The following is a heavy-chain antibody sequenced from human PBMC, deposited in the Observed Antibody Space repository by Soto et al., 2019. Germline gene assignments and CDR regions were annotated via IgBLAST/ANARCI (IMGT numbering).Heavy chain of an antibody. CDR2: LNHSGST. CDR1: GGSFSGHY. V-gene: IGHV4-34*01. CDR3: ARVGALGSSSCFDS. Sequence: QVQLQQWGAGLLKPSETLSLTCAVSGGSFSGHYWSWIRQPPGKGLEWIGELNHSGSTNYNPSLKSRVTVSVDTSKNQFSLKLSSVTAADTAVYFCARVGALGSSSCFDSWGQGTLVTVSS. D-gene: IGHD6-13*01. J-gene: IGHJ4*02.